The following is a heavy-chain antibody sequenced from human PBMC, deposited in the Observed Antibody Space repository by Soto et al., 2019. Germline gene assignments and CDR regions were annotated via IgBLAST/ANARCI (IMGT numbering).Heavy chain of an antibody. D-gene: IGHD2-15*01. CDR1: GYTFTRYA. V-gene: IGHV1-3*01. CDR2: INAGNGNT. J-gene: IGHJ4*02. Sequence: TSAKLSCKASGYTFTRYALHWARQAPGQRLEWMAWINAGNGNTKCSQKFRDRVTITRDTSASTAYMEVSSLRSEDTAVYYCARGESVVGDYWGQGTLVTVSS. CDR3: ARGESVVGDY.